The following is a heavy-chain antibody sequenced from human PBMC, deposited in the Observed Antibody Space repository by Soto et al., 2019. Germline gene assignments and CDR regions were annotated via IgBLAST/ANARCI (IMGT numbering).Heavy chain of an antibody. Sequence: GGSLRLSCGASRFTFSSYGMHWVRQAPGKGLVWVSRINSDGSSTSYADSVKGRFTISRDNAKNTLYLQMNSLRAEDTAVYYCANLIYCSSTSCPNPYDYWGQGTLVTVSS. CDR3: ANLIYCSSTSCPNPYDY. CDR1: RFTFSSYG. D-gene: IGHD2-2*01. J-gene: IGHJ4*02. V-gene: IGHV3-74*01. CDR2: INSDGSST.